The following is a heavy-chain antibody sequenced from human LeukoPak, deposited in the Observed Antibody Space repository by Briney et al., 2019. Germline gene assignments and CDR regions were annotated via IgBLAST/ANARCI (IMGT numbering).Heavy chain of an antibody. J-gene: IGHJ4*02. D-gene: IGHD2-15*01. CDR1: GFTFSSYS. Sequence: GGSLRLSCAASGFTFSSYSMNWVRQAPGKGLEWVSSISSSSSYIYYADSVKGRFTISRDNAKNSLYLQMNGLRAEDTAVYYCARGGARGGSCSFDYWGQGTLVTVSS. CDR2: ISSSSSYI. CDR3: ARGGARGGSCSFDY. V-gene: IGHV3-21*01.